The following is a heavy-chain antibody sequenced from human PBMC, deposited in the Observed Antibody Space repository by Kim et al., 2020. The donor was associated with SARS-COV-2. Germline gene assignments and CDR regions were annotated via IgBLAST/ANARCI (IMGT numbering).Heavy chain of an antibody. Sequence: ASVKGSCKASGYTFTSYAMHWVRQAPGQRLEWMGWINAGNGNTKYSQKFQGRVTITRDTSASTAYMELSSLRSEDTAVYYCARGPPAVFWDYWGQGTLVTVSS. CDR2: INAGNGNT. CDR3: ARGPPAVFWDY. V-gene: IGHV1-3*01. J-gene: IGHJ4*02. CDR1: GYTFTSYA. D-gene: IGHD2-8*01.